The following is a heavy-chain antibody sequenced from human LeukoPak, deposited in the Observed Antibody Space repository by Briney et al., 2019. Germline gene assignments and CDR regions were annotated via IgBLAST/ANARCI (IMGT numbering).Heavy chain of an antibody. V-gene: IGHV4-59*01. J-gene: IGHJ4*02. CDR2: ISYTGST. CDR1: GDSISSYY. CDR3: ARLRGSGSY. D-gene: IGHD3-10*01. Sequence: SETLSLTCTVSGDSISSYYWNWIRQPPGKRLEWLGYISYTGSTNYNPSLKSRVTISVDTSKNQLSLRLSSVTAADTAVYYCARLRGSGSYWGQGTLVTVSS.